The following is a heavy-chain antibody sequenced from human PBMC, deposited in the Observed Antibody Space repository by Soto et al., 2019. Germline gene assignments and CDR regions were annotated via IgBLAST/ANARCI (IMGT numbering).Heavy chain of an antibody. J-gene: IGHJ5*02. Sequence: PGESLKISCKGSGYSFTSYWISWVRQMPGKGLEWMGRIDPSDSYTNYSPSFQGHVTISADKSISTAYLQWSSLKASDTAMYYCARLYYDMLTGPKNWFDPWGQGTLVTVSS. D-gene: IGHD3-9*01. V-gene: IGHV5-10-1*01. CDR1: GYSFTSYW. CDR3: ARLYYDMLTGPKNWFDP. CDR2: IDPSDSYT.